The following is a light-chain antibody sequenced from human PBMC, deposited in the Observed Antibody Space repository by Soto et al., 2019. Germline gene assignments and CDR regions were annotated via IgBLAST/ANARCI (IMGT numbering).Light chain of an antibody. V-gene: IGLV2-14*01. CDR1: SSDVGGYNY. CDR2: DVS. CDR3: SLYTSSSTWV. J-gene: IGLJ3*02. Sequence: QSALTQPASVSGSPGQSITISCTGTSSDVGGYNYVSWYQQHPGKAPKLMIYDVSNRPSGVSNRFSGSKSGNTASLTISGVQAEDEADYYCSLYTSSSTWVFGGGTKLTVL.